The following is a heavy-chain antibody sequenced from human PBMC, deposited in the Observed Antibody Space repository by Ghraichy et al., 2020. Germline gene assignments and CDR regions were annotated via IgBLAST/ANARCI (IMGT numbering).Heavy chain of an antibody. CDR1: GGSISSSSYY. J-gene: IGHJ4*02. Sequence: SETLSLTCTVSGGSISSSSYYWGWIRQPPGKGLEWIGSIYYSGSTYYNPSLKSRVTISVDTSKNQFSLKLSSVTAADTAVYYCASSTKDYSSGPGSLGGWGQGTLVTVSS. D-gene: IGHD6-19*01. CDR3: ASSTKDYSSGPGSLGG. CDR2: IYYSGST. V-gene: IGHV4-39*01.